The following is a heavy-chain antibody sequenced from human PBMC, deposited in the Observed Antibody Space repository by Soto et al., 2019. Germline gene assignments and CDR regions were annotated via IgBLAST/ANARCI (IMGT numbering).Heavy chain of an antibody. J-gene: IGHJ4*02. CDR3: AHLVVAGLTYYFDY. CDR1: GFTFSSYW. V-gene: IGHV3-7*03. CDR2: IKGDGSEK. D-gene: IGHD2-15*01. Sequence: GGSLRLSCAASGFTFSSYWINWVRQTPGKGLEWVANIKGDGSEKYYVDSLKGRFTISRDNAKNSLYLHMNSLRAEDTATYYCAHLVVAGLTYYFDYWGQGTLVT.